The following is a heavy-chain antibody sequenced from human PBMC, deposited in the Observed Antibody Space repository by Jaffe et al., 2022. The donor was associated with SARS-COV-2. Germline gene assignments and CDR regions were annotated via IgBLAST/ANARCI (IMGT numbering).Heavy chain of an antibody. J-gene: IGHJ2*01. CDR3: ARGDSSGWSRYFDL. D-gene: IGHD6-19*01. V-gene: IGHV3-13*01. CDR1: GFTFSSYD. CDR2: IGTAGDT. Sequence: EVQLVESGGGLVQPGGSLRLSCAASGFTFSSYDMHWVRQATGKGLEWVSAIGTAGDTYYPGSVKGRFTISRENAKNSLYLQMNSLRAGDTAVYYCARGDSSGWSRYFDLWGRGTLVTVSS.